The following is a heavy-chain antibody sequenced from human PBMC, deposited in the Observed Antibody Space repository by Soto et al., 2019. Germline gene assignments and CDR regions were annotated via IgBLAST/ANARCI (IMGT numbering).Heavy chain of an antibody. J-gene: IGHJ4*02. D-gene: IGHD4-17*01. CDR3: ASVLTRPISYGGPLDY. CDR1: GYTFTSYA. V-gene: IGHV1-3*01. CDR2: INAGNGNT. Sequence: QVQLVQSGAEVKKPGASVKVSCKASGYTFTSYAMHWVRQAPGQRLEWMGWINAGNGNTKYSQKFQGRVTITRDTSASTAYMELSSLRSEDTAVYYCASVLTRPISYGGPLDYWGQGTLVTVSS.